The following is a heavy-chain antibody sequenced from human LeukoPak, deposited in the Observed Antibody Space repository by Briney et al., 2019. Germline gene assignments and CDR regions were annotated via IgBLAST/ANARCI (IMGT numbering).Heavy chain of an antibody. J-gene: IGHJ6*02. CDR1: GFTFSSYW. CDR2: IKQDGSKK. CDR3: AREGLDYYGSGSYYTGYYGMDV. V-gene: IGHV3-7*01. D-gene: IGHD3-10*01. Sequence: GGSLRLSCAASGFTFSSYWMSWVRQAPGKGLEWVANIKQDGSKKYYVDSVKGRFTISRDNAKNSLYLQMNSLRAEDTAVYYCAREGLDYYGSGSYYTGYYGMDVWGQGTTVTVSS.